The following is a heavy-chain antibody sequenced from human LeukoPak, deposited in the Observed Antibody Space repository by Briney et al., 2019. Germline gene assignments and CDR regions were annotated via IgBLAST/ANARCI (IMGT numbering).Heavy chain of an antibody. Sequence: ASVKVSCKASGYTFTSNYIHWVRQAPGQGLEWMGMIYPRDGSTSYAQKFQGRVTVARDTSTSTVHMELSGLRSEDTAVYYCARDQEGFDYWGQGTLVTVSS. CDR2: IYPRDGST. J-gene: IGHJ4*02. CDR1: GYTFTSNY. CDR3: ARDQEGFDY. V-gene: IGHV1-46*01.